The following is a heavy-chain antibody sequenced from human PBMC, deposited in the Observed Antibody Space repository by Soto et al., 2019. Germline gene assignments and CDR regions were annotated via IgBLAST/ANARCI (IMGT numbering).Heavy chain of an antibody. CDR2: IDTDAKT. D-gene: IGHD2-2*01. J-gene: IGHJ4*01. V-gene: IGHV3-53*01. CDR3: ARGGHSYALDF. CDR1: GVSFTDYY. Sequence: GSLGLSVVVSGVSFTDYYMSWVRQAPGKGLEWVSEIDTDAKTFYADSVNGRFTISRHNSENTLFLQLDRVRVEDTAVYFCARGGHSYALDFWGQGPLVTVSS.